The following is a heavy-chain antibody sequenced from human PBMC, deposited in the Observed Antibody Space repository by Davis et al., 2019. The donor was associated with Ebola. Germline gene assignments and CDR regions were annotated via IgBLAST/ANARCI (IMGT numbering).Heavy chain of an antibody. Sequence: GGSLRLSCAASGFIFSSYWMSWVRQAPGKGLEWVGRIKSKTDGGTTDYAAPVKGRFTISRDDSKNTLYLQMNSLRAEDTAVYYCASAIVGTINDYWGQGTLVTVSS. CDR2: IKSKTDGGTT. CDR1: GFIFSSYW. V-gene: IGHV3-15*05. D-gene: IGHD5-12*01. J-gene: IGHJ4*02. CDR3: ASAIVGTINDY.